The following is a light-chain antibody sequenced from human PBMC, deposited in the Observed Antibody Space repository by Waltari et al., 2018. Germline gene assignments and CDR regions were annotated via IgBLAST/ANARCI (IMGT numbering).Light chain of an antibody. CDR3: QHHGASLSIT. CDR1: QSVTSSY. CDR2: ETS. V-gene: IGKV3-20*01. Sequence: EIVLTQSPGTLSLSPGERATLPCRASQSVTSSYLAWYQHKPGQAPRLLIYETSSRAAGIPDRFSGSGSETDFTLTISRLEPEDFAVYYCQHHGASLSITFGQGTRLEAK. J-gene: IGKJ5*01.